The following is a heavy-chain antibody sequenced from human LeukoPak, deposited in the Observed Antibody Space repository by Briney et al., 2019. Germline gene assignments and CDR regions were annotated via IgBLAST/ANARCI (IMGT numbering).Heavy chain of an antibody. J-gene: IGHJ5*02. CDR1: GGSISSDY. D-gene: IGHD6-13*01. Sequence: PSETLSLTCTVSGGSISSDYWSWIRQPAGKGLEWIGRIKTSSTTNYNPSLKSRVTMSVNTSKNQFSLKLRSVTAADTAVYYRAREIRRGAAGGPNWFDPWGQGTLVTVSS. CDR2: IKTSSTT. CDR3: AREIRRGAAGGPNWFDP. V-gene: IGHV4-4*07.